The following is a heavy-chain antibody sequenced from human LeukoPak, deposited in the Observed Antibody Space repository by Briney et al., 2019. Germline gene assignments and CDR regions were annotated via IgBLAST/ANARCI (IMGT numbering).Heavy chain of an antibody. V-gene: IGHV3-23*01. D-gene: IGHD2-21*01. CDR2: ISNSGGTT. CDR1: GFTFSLSA. J-gene: IGHJ4*02. CDR3: AKESFRPALLDF. Sequence: PGGSLRLPCAASGFTFSLSAMTWVRQAPGKGLECVSTISNSGGTTYYADSVKGRFSISRDNSKNTLSLEMSSLRTEDTAIYYCAKESFRPALLDFWGQGSLVTVSS.